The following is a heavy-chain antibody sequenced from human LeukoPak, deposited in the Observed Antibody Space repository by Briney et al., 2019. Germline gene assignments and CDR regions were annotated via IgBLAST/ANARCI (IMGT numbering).Heavy chain of an antibody. CDR3: ASTLCSDDNCYFDYYYYMDV. J-gene: IGHJ6*03. CDR1: GFTFSSYS. CDR2: ISSSSSYI. Sequence: GGSLRLSFAASGFTFSSYSMNWVRQAPGKGLEWVSSISSSSSYIHYADSVKGRFTISRDNAKNSLDLQMNSLRAEDTAVYYCASTLCSDDNCYFDYYYYMDVWGKGTTVTISS. V-gene: IGHV3-21*01. D-gene: IGHD2-15*01.